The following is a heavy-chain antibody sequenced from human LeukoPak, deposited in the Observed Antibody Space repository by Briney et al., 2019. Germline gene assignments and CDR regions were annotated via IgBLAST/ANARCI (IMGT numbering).Heavy chain of an antibody. D-gene: IGHD3-10*01. CDR2: IFYSGST. Sequence: PSETLSLTCTVSGGSISTSNYYWGWIRQPPGKGLEWIGNIFYSGSTYYSPSLRSRVTISLDTSRNQFSLKLNSVTAADTAVYYCAKSNGYGLVXIWGXXTMXTVSS. V-gene: IGHV4-39*07. CDR3: AKSNGYGLVXI. J-gene: IGHJ3*02. CDR1: GGSISTSNYY.